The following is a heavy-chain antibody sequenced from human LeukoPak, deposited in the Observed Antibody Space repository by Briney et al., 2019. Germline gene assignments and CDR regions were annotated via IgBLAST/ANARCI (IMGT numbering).Heavy chain of an antibody. Sequence: ASVKVSCTASGYTFTSYYMHWVRQAPGQGLEWMGLINPSGGSTSYAQKFQGRVTMTRDTSTSTVYMELSSLRSEDTAVYYCARGGGGYDHYYGMDVWGKGTTVTVSS. CDR1: GYTFTSYY. V-gene: IGHV1-46*01. J-gene: IGHJ6*04. CDR2: INPSGGST. D-gene: IGHD5-12*01. CDR3: ARGGGGYDHYYGMDV.